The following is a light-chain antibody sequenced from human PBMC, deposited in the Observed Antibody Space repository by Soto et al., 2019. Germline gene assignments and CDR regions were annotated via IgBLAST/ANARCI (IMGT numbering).Light chain of an antibody. Sequence: EIVMTQSPATLSVSTGERVTLSCRASQSVSSKLAWYQQKPGQPPRLLIYGVSTRATGIPATFSGSGSGTEFTLTISSLQSEDFAVYYCQQYDYWPRTFGQGTKVDIK. CDR2: GVS. CDR1: QSVSSK. V-gene: IGKV3-15*01. CDR3: QQYDYWPRT. J-gene: IGKJ1*01.